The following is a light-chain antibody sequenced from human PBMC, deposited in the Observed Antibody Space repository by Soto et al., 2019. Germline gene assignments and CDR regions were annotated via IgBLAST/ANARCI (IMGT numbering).Light chain of an antibody. CDR3: HQDNNWPLT. CDR1: HSVSSN. J-gene: IGKJ4*01. CDR2: GVS. Sequence: EIVMTQSPATLSVSPGERATLSCRASHSVSSNLAWYQQKPGQAPRLLIYGVSARASGIPARFSGSGSGTEFTLTISSLQSEDFAVYYCHQDNNWPLTFGGGTKVEIK. V-gene: IGKV3-15*01.